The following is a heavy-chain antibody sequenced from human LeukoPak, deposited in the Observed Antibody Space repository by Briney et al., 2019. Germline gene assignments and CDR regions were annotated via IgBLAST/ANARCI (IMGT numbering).Heavy chain of an antibody. D-gene: IGHD3-10*01. CDR2: IKSKTDGGTT. J-gene: IGHJ4*02. CDR1: GFTFSNAW. Sequence: GGSLRLSCAASGFTFSNAWMSWVRQAPGKGLEWVGRIKSKTDGGTTDYAAPVKGRFTISRDDSKNTLYLQMNRLKTEDTAVYYCTTDRLLWFGELIFDYWGQGTLVTVSS. CDR3: TTDRLLWFGELIFDY. V-gene: IGHV3-15*01.